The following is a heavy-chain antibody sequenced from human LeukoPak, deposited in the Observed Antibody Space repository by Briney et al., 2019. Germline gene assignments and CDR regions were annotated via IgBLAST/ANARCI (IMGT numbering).Heavy chain of an antibody. CDR2: MNPNSGNT. CDR3: ARITAAGNRRLNY. J-gene: IGHJ4*02. CDR1: GYTFTGYY. D-gene: IGHD6-13*01. V-gene: IGHV1-8*02. Sequence: ASVKVSCKASGYTFTGYYMHWVRQAPGQGLEWMGWMNPNSGNTGYAQKFQGRIIVSRNTSISTAYMELSSLTSEDTAIYYCARITAAGNRRLNYWGQGTLVTVAS.